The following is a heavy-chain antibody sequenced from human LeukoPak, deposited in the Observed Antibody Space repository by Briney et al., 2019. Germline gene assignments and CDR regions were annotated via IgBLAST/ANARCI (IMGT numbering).Heavy chain of an antibody. D-gene: IGHD6-13*01. CDR1: GGSISSSSYY. J-gene: IGHJ6*03. V-gene: IGHV4-61*05. CDR3: ARVGVAAAGIGYYYMDV. Sequence: SETLSLTCTVSGGSISSSSYYWGWIRQPPGKGLEWIGYIYYSGSTNYNPSLKSRVTISVDTSKNQFSLKLSSVTAADTAVYYCARVGVAAAGIGYYYMDVWGKGTTVTVSS. CDR2: IYYSGST.